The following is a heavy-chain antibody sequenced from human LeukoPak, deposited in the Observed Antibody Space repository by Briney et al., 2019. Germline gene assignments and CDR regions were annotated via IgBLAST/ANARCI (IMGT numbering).Heavy chain of an antibody. CDR3: AKFPSRQITMVRGGSLYFDY. CDR1: GFTFSSYG. J-gene: IGHJ4*02. Sequence: PGGSLRLSCAASGFTFSSYGMSWVRQAPGKGLEWVSAISGSGGSTYYADSVKGRFTISRDNSKNTLYLQMNSLRAEDTAVYYCAKFPSRQITMVRGGSLYFDYWGQGTLVTVSS. V-gene: IGHV3-23*01. D-gene: IGHD3-10*01. CDR2: ISGSGGST.